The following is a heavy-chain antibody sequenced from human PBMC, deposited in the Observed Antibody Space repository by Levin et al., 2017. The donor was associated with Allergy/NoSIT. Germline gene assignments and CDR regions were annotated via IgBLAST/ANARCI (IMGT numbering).Heavy chain of an antibody. V-gene: IGHV4-4*07. CDR2: IYTSGST. D-gene: IGHD3-22*01. J-gene: IGHJ4*02. CDR1: GGSISNYF. Sequence: GSLRLSCAVSGGSISNYFWAWIRQPAGKGLEWIGRIYTSGSTDYNPSLKSRVSMSVDTSKNQFSLKVSSVTAADTAVYYCAREYKDYDTSGYYYDYWGQGTLVTVSS. CDR3: AREYKDYDTSGYYYDY.